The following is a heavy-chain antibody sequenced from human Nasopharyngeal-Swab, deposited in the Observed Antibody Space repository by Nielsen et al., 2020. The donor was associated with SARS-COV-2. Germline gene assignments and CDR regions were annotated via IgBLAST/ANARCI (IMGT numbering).Heavy chain of an antibody. CDR2: IYYTGST. CDR3: ARHGLRLGEFPN. CDR1: GGSMSGYY. V-gene: IGHV4-59*08. D-gene: IGHD3-16*01. Sequence: SETLSLTCTVSGGSMSGYYWTWIRQPPGKGLEWIGYIYYTGSTNYNPSLKSRVTISIDMSKNQFSLKQSSMTAADTAVYYYARHGLRLGEFPNWGQGTLATVSS. J-gene: IGHJ4*02.